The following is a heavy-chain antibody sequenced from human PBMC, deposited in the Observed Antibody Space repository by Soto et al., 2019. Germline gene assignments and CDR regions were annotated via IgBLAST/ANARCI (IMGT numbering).Heavy chain of an antibody. J-gene: IGHJ4*02. CDR3: TTFREYSGHAADY. V-gene: IGHV3-21*01. CDR1: VFTFSSYS. Sequence: GGSLRLSCAASVFTFSSYSMNWVRQAPGKGLEWVSSISSSSSYIYYADSVKGRFTISRDNAKNSLYLQMNSLRAEDTAVYYCTTFREYSGHAADYWGQGTLVTVS. D-gene: IGHD5-12*01. CDR2: ISSSSSYI.